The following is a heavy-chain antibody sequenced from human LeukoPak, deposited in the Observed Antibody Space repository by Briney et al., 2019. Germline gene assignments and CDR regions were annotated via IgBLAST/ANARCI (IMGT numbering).Heavy chain of an antibody. CDR1: GFTLSAYA. CDR3: AKPLRGWYDFDY. J-gene: IGHJ4*02. V-gene: IGHV3-23*01. Sequence: GGSLRLSCTASGFTLSAYAMSWVRQAPGKGLEWVSAINVGGSATHYADSVKGRFTISRDNSKNMVYLQMNSLGAEDTAVYDCAKPLRGWYDFDYWGQGTLVTVSS. D-gene: IGHD6-19*01. CDR2: INVGGSAT.